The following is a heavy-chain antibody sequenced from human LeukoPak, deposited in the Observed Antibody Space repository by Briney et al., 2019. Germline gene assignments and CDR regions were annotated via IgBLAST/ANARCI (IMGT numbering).Heavy chain of an antibody. D-gene: IGHD4-17*01. CDR3: ARDWFDGDYDRFDY. Sequence: SGGSLRLSCAVSGFTFSSYWMSWFRQAPGKGLEWVANINQDGSQKFSVDSVKGRFTISRDNAKNSPSLQMNSLRVEDTAVYYCARDWFDGDYDRFDYWGQGTLVTVSS. CDR2: INQDGSQK. V-gene: IGHV3-7*03. CDR1: GFTFSSYW. J-gene: IGHJ4*02.